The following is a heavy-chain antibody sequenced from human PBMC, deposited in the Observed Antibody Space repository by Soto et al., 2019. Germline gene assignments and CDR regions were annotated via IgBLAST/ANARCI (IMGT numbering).Heavy chain of an antibody. V-gene: IGHV4-34*01. J-gene: IGHJ4*02. Sequence: SETLSLTCAVYGGSFSGYYWSWIRQPPGKGLEWIGEINHSGSTNYNPSLKSRVTISVDTSKNQFSLKLSSVTAADTAVYYCAREDQNKTLDYWGQGTLVTVSS. CDR3: AREDQNKTLDY. CDR2: INHSGST. CDR1: GGSFSGYY.